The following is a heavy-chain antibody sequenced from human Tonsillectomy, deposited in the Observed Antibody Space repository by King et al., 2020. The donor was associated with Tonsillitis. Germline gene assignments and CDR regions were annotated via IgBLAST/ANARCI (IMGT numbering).Heavy chain of an antibody. CDR1: GFTFSSYG. J-gene: IGHJ4*02. CDR3: AKEWSWQWRVERTFDY. V-gene: IGHV3-30*02. Sequence: VQLVESGGGVVQPGGSLRLSCAASGFTFSSYGMHWVRQAPGKGLEWVAFIRYDGSNKYYADSVKGRFTISRDNSKNTLYLQMNSLRAEDTAVYYCAKEWSWQWRVERTFDYWGQGTLVTVSS. CDR2: IRYDGSNK. D-gene: IGHD6-19*01.